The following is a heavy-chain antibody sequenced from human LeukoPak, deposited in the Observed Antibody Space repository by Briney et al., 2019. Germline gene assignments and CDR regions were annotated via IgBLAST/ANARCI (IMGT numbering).Heavy chain of an antibody. CDR2: INHSGST. J-gene: IGHJ4*02. CDR3: ARHLGSYNFDY. D-gene: IGHD1-26*01. Sequence: PSETLSLTCAVYGGSFSGYYWSWIRQPPGKGLEWIGEINHSGSTNYNPSLKSRVTISVDTSKNQFSLKLSSVTAADTAVYYCARHLGSYNFDYWGQGTLVTVSS. V-gene: IGHV4-34*01. CDR1: GGSFSGYY.